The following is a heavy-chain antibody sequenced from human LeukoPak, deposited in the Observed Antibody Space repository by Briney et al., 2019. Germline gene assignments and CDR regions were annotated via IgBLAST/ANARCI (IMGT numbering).Heavy chain of an antibody. D-gene: IGHD3-22*01. J-gene: IGHJ4*02. V-gene: IGHV4-39*01. CDR1: GDSIIDNNNC. Sequence: SETLSLTCSVFGDSIIDNNNCWGWLRQPPGKGLEWIGTKFYSGTTYYNPSLQSRVTISADTSKNQFSLRLTSVTAADTAMYYCARHSNYYDSTGRYYYFDYWGQGTLVTVSS. CDR3: ARHSNYYDSTGRYYYFDY. CDR2: KFYSGTT.